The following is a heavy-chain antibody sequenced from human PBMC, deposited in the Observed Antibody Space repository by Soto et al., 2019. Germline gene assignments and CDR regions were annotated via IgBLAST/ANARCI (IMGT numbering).Heavy chain of an antibody. D-gene: IGHD4-4*01. CDR2: ISGSGVST. CDR3: VKPPVITASYYYYDMDV. CDR1: GFTFSNYA. V-gene: IGHV3-23*01. Sequence: GGSLRLSCAASGFTFSNYAMSWVRQAPGKGLEWVSVISGSGVSTYYADSVKGRFTISRDNSKNTLYLQMNSLRVDDTAVYYCVKPPVITASYYYYDMDVWGQGTTVTVSS. J-gene: IGHJ6*02.